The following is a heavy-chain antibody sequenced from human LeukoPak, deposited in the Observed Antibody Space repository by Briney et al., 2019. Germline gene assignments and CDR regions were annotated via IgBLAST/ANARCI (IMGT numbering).Heavy chain of an antibody. J-gene: IGHJ4*02. CDR3: ASEYCSGGNCFVDY. CDR2: IFPGDSDT. CDR1: EYSFATYW. V-gene: IGHV5-51*01. D-gene: IGHD2-15*01. Sequence: GESLKISCKGSEYSFATYWIGWVRQMPGQGLEWMGIIFPGDSDTRYSPSFQGQVTISADKSISNAYLLWSSLKASDTAIYYCASEYCSGGNCFVDYWGQGTLVTVSS.